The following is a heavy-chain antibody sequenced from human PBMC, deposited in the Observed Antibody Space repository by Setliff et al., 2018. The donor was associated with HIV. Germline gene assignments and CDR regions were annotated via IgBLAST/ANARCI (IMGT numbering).Heavy chain of an antibody. D-gene: IGHD3-16*01. CDR1: GFSFSSYS. J-gene: IGHJ3*01. V-gene: IGHV3-21*06. CDR2: ISRSGSKI. Sequence: KPGGSLRLSCAASGFSFSSYSMNWVRQAPGKGLEWVSYISRSGSKIQYVDSVKGRFTISRDNGKNSLYLQMNRLRPEDTAMYYCVRESSLAFTDAFDLWGQGTVVTVSS. CDR3: VRESSLAFTDAFDL.